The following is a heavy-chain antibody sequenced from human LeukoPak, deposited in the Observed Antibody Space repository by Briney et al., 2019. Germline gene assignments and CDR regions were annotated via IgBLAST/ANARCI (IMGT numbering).Heavy chain of an antibody. CDR2: IKSKGDGETT. V-gene: IGHV3-15*01. CDR1: GFNFNNAW. CDR3: ATDLGLTMIRGVIVH. J-gene: IGHJ4*02. Sequence: GGSLRHSCAASGFNFNNAWMTWVRQAPGKGLEWVGRIKSKGDGETTDYGAPVKGRFTMSRDDSKATVYLQMNLLQAEDTAMYYCATDLGLTMIRGVIVHWGQGALVIVSS. D-gene: IGHD3-10*01.